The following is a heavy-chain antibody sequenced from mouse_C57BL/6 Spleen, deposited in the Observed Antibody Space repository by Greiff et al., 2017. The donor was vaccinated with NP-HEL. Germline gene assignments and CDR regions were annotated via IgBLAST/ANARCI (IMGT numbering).Heavy chain of an antibody. D-gene: IGHD3-3*01. CDR3: TRGTFCFDY. Sequence: QVQLKQSGAELVRPGASVTLSCKASGYTFTDYEMHWVKQTPVHGLEWIGAIDPETGGTAYNQKFKGKAILTADKSSSTAYMELRSLTSEDSAVYYCTRGTFCFDYWGQGTTLTVSS. CDR1: GYTFTDYE. J-gene: IGHJ2*01. CDR2: IDPETGGT. V-gene: IGHV1-15*01.